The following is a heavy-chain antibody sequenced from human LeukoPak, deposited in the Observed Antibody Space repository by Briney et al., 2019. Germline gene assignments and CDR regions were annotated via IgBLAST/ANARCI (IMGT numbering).Heavy chain of an antibody. Sequence: GGSRRLSCAASGFTLSSYSMNWVRQAPGKGLEWVSVIYSGGSTYYADSVKGRFTISRDNSKNTLYLQMNSLRAEDTAVYYCARVLTGSGLEGYFDYWGQGTLVTVSS. CDR2: IYSGGST. CDR3: ARVLTGSGLEGYFDY. D-gene: IGHD3-10*01. CDR1: GFTLSSYS. V-gene: IGHV3-66*01. J-gene: IGHJ4*02.